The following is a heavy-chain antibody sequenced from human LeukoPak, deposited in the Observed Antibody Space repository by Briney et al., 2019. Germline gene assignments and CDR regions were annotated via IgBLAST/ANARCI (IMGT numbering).Heavy chain of an antibody. CDR1: GFTFSSYW. V-gene: IGHV3-74*01. J-gene: IGHJ4*02. D-gene: IGHD1-7*01. Sequence: GGSLRLSCAASGFTFSSYWIHWVRQVPGKWLVWVSRIDYDGSITNYADSVKGRFTISRDNARNTLYLQMNSLRVDDTAVYYCVKDLGGNYDYWGQGTLVTVSS. CDR2: IDYDGSIT. CDR3: VKDLGGNYDY.